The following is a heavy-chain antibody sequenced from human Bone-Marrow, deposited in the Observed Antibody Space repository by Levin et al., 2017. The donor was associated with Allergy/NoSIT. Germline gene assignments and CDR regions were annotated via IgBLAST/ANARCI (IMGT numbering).Heavy chain of an antibody. J-gene: IGHJ2*01. Sequence: GGSLRLSCEVSGFSVSSTYMNWVRQAPGRGLEWVSIIYSGGSVYYADSVKGRFTISRDNSKNTLYLQMNNLRPEDTAVYYCAKPYGGHDWEKYFDLWGRGTLVTVSS. D-gene: IGHD3-16*01. V-gene: IGHV3-53*01. CDR2: IYSGGSV. CDR1: GFSVSSTY. CDR3: AKPYGGHDWEKYFDL.